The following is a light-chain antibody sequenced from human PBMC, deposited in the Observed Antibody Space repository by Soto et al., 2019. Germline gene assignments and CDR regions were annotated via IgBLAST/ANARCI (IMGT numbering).Light chain of an antibody. Sequence: QSVLTQPPSVSGAPGQRVTISCTGSSSNIGAGYDVHWYQQLPGTAPKLLIYGNSNRPSGVPDRFSGSKSGTSASRAITGLQAEDDDDYDGQSYDSSLSGYVFGTGTTVTVL. V-gene: IGLV1-40*01. CDR1: SSNIGAGYD. CDR3: QSYDSSLSGYV. J-gene: IGLJ1*01. CDR2: GNS.